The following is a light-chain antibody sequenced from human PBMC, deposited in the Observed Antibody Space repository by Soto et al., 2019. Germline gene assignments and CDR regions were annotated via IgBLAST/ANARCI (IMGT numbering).Light chain of an antibody. Sequence: EIVLTQSPGTLSLSPGARATLSCRASQSVTSNYLAWYQQTPGQAPRLIFFGASIRATGIPDRFSVIGSGTDFTLTISRLEPEDAAVYHGQQYGSSPTTFGQGTKVDIK. CDR1: QSVTSNY. CDR3: QQYGSSPTT. V-gene: IGKV3-20*01. J-gene: IGKJ1*01. CDR2: GAS.